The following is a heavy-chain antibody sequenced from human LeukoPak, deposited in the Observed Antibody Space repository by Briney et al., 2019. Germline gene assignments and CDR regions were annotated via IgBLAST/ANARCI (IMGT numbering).Heavy chain of an antibody. CDR2: VYYTGNT. CDR3: ARLRAMAGHRGGFDF. J-gene: IGHJ3*01. V-gene: IGHV4-39*01. Sequence: SETLSLTCAVSGDSISYHNYYWDWIRQPPGKGLEWTGTVYYTGNTYYNPSLKSRVAISVDTSKNQFSLQLTSMTAADTAVYYCARLRAMAGHRGGFDFWGRGTMVTVSS. D-gene: IGHD6-19*01. CDR1: GDSISYHNYY.